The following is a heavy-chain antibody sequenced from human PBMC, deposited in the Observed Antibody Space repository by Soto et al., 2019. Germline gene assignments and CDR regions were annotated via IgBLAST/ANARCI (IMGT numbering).Heavy chain of an antibody. CDR3: GRGSGYCSSTSCHGYCMHV. V-gene: IGHV4-30-4*01. CDR2: IYYSGST. CDR1: GGSISSGDYY. Sequence: SETLSLTCTVSGGSISSGDYYWSWIRQPPGKGLEWIGYIYYSGSTYYNPSLKSRVTISVDTSETQFSLKLSSVTAADTALYYCGRGSGYCSSTSCHGYCMHVWGQGTKVTVS. D-gene: IGHD2-2*01. J-gene: IGHJ6*02.